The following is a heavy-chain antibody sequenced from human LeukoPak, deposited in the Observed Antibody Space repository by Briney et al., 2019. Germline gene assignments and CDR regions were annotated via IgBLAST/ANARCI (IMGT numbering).Heavy chain of an antibody. J-gene: IGHJ5*02. CDR1: GFSFSSYW. CDR3: ARPYTSGWCNWFDP. V-gene: IGHV3-74*01. Sequence: PGGSLRLSCAASGFSFSSYWMHWVRQAPGKGLVXXXSISSDGSSTDYADSVKGRFTISRDNAKNTLYLQMNSLRVEDTAVYYCARPYTSGWCNWFDPWGQGTLVTVSS. D-gene: IGHD6-19*01. CDR2: ISSDGSST.